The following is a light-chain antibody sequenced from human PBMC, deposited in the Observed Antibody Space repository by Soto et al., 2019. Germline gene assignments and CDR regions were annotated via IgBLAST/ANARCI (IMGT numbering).Light chain of an antibody. Sequence: QAVVTQEPSLTVSPGGTVTLTCGSNTGAVTSGHYPYWFQQKPGQAPRTLIYDTSNKHSWTPARFSGSLLGGKAALTLSGAQPEDEAEYYCLLSYGDAGPVFGGGTQLTVL. J-gene: IGLJ2*01. V-gene: IGLV7-46*01. CDR2: DTS. CDR1: TGAVTSGHY. CDR3: LLSYGDAGPV.